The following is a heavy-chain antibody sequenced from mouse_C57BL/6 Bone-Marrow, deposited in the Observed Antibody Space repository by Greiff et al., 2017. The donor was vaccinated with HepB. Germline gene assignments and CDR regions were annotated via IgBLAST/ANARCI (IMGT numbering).Heavy chain of an antibody. V-gene: IGHV2-2*01. Sequence: VKLVESGPGLVQPSQSLSITCTVSGFSLTSYGVHWVRQSPGKGLEWLGVIWSGGSTDYNAAFISRLSISKDNSKSQVFFKMNSLQADDTAIYYCARKDGYGSSYGFAYWGQGTLVTVSA. J-gene: IGHJ3*01. CDR3: ARKDGYGSSYGFAY. CDR1: GFSLTSYG. D-gene: IGHD1-1*01. CDR2: IWSGGST.